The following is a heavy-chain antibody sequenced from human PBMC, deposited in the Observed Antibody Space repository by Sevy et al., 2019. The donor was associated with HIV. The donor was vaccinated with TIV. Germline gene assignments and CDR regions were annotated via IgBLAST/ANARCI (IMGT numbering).Heavy chain of an antibody. CDR2: ISSSSSTI. J-gene: IGHJ5*02. CDR3: ARDLYCSGGSCSKNNWFDP. V-gene: IGHV3-48*02. Sequence: GGSLRLSCAASGFTFSSYSMNWVRQAPGKGLEWVSYISSSSSTIYYADSVKGRFTISRDNAKNSLYLQMNSLRDEDTAVYYCARDLYCSGGSCSKNNWFDPWVQGTLVTVSS. CDR1: GFTFSSYS. D-gene: IGHD2-15*01.